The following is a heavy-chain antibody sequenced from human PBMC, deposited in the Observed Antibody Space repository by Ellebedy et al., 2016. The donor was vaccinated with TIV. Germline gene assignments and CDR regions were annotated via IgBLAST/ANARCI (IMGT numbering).Heavy chain of an antibody. CDR2: IRDTGSPI. J-gene: IGHJ3*02. Sequence: GESLKISCAASRFAFSTYPMNWVRQAPGKGLEWIAHIRDTGSPIFYADSVKGRFTISRDNAKNSLYLQMNSLRDEDTALYYCVRDDRYAFDIWGQGTIITVSS. CDR3: VRDDRYAFDI. CDR1: RFAFSTYP. V-gene: IGHV3-48*02.